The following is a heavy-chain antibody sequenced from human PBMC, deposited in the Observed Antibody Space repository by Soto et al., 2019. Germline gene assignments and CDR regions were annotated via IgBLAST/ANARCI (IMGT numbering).Heavy chain of an antibody. CDR2: IRQDGSDK. CDR1: EFRFSMYW. Sequence: EVQLVESGGGLVQPGGSLRLSCAASEFRFSMYWRNWVRQAPGKGLEWVATIRQDGSDKYYVDSVKDRFTISRDNAKNSLYLQMNSLRAEDTAVYYCVRGGGVFDIWGQGTMVTVSS. J-gene: IGHJ3*02. D-gene: IGHD2-8*01. CDR3: VRGGGVFDI. V-gene: IGHV3-7*04.